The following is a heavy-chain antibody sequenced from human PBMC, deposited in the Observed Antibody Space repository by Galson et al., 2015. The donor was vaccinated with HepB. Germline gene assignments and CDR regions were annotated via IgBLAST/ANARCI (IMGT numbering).Heavy chain of an antibody. J-gene: IGHJ5*02. CDR2: IYYGGST. Sequence: ETLSLTCTVSGGSISSYYWSWIRQPPGKGLEWIGYIYYGGSTNYNPSLKSRVTISVDTSKNQFTLKLSSVTAADTAGYYCARSPLFGYWFDPWGQGTLVTVSS. V-gene: IGHV4-59*01. CDR3: ARSPLFGYWFDP. CDR1: GGSISSYY. D-gene: IGHD3-16*01.